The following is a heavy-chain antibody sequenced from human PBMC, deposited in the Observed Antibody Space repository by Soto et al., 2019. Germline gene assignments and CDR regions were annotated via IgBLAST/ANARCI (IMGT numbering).Heavy chain of an antibody. V-gene: IGHV3-64*01. CDR2: ISNNGAHT. J-gene: IGHJ6*03. Sequence: GGALRLSCPASGFTFSNYEMHWVRQAPGKGLEYVSGISNNGAHTDYAKSVKGRVTISRDNSENTLYLQMGSLRAEDMALYYCARRGYGSRWPNVYMDVWGKGTTVTVSS. CDR1: GFTFSNYE. CDR3: ARRGYGSRWPNVYMDV. D-gene: IGHD6-13*01.